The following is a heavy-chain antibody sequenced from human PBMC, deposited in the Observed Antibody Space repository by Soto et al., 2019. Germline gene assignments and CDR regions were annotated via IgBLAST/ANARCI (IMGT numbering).Heavy chain of an antibody. CDR2: INAANGHT. CDR3: XXXXXXXXXXPNDY. V-gene: IGHV1-3*01. Sequence: QVLLVQSGAEVKKPGASVRISCKASGYSLPTHTIHWVRQAPGXXLEWMGWINAANGHTKYSQNFQGRVTXXXXXXXXXXXXXXXXXXXXXXXXXXXXXXXXXXXXXPNDYWGQGTLVTVSS. CDR1: GYSLPTHT. J-gene: IGHJ4*02.